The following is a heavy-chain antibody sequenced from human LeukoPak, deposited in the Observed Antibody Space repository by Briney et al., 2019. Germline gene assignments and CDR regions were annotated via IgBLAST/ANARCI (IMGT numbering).Heavy chain of an antibody. CDR1: GGSISTYY. V-gene: IGHV4-59*12. CDR2: IYYSGST. Sequence: SETLSLTCTVSGGSISTYYWSWIRQPPGKGLEWIGYIYYSGSTIYNPSLKSRVTMSVDTSRNQFSLKMSSVAAADTAVYYCARDSTWGPYHFDYWGQGTLVTVSS. CDR3: ARDSTWGPYHFDY. D-gene: IGHD1-26*01. J-gene: IGHJ4*02.